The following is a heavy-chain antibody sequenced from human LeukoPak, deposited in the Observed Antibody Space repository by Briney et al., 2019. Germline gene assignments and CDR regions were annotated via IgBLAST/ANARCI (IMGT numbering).Heavy chain of an antibody. Sequence: GGSLRLSCAPSVFTVSSNYMSWVRQAPGKGLEWVSVIYSGGSTYYADSVKGRFTISRDNSKNTLYLKMNSLRAEDTAVYYCARDRRYCSGSTCYSGVDYWGQGTLVTVSS. V-gene: IGHV3-53*01. CDR2: IYSGGST. CDR3: ARDRRYCSGSTCYSGVDY. D-gene: IGHD2-15*01. J-gene: IGHJ4*02. CDR1: VFTVSSNY.